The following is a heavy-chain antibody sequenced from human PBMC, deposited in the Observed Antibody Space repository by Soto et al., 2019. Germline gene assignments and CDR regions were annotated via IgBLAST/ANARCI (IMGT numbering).Heavy chain of an antibody. CDR1: GGSISSSSYY. CDR3: ARRPSSSVAFDI. CDR2: IYYSGST. Sequence: SETLSLTCTVSGGSISSSSYYWGWIRQPPGKGLEWIGSIYYSGSTYYNPSLKSRVTISVDTSKNQFSLKLSSVTAADTAVYYCARRPSSSVAFDIWGQGTMVTVS. V-gene: IGHV4-39*01. D-gene: IGHD6-6*01. J-gene: IGHJ3*02.